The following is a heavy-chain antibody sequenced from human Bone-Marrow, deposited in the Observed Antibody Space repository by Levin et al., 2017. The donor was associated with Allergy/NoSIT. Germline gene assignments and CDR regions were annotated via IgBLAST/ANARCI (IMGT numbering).Heavy chain of an antibody. V-gene: IGHV3-7*04. Sequence: GESLKISCAASGFTFSSYWMSWVRQAPGKGLEWVANIKQDGSEKYYVDSVKGRFTISRDNAKNSLYLQMNSLRAEDTAVYYCARGIAARQIQVEILDYWGQGTLVTVSS. J-gene: IGHJ4*02. CDR1: GFTFSSYW. CDR2: IKQDGSEK. CDR3: ARGIAARQIQVEILDY. D-gene: IGHD6-6*01.